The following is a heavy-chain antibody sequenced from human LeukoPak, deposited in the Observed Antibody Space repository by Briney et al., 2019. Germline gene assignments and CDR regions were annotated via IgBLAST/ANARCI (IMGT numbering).Heavy chain of an antibody. V-gene: IGHV3-30*19. CDR3: AKRRLEDSGTYGGGFDF. D-gene: IGHD4-23*01. CDR1: GFTFSRYG. CDR2: MSRDVNHK. J-gene: IGHJ3*01. Sequence: GGSLRLSCAASGFTFSRYGMYWVRQAPGKGPEWVAVMSRDVNHKYYADFVKGRFTISRDNSKNTLHLQMNTLTTEDTAVYYCAKRRLEDSGTYGGGFDFWGQGTMVTVSS.